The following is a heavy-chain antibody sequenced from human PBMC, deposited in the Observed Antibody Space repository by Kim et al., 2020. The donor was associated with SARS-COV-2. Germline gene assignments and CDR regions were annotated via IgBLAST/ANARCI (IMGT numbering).Heavy chain of an antibody. Sequence: SETLSLTCTVSGGSISSSSYYWGWIRQPPGKALEWIGNIYYSGNTYYNPSLKSRVTTSVDTSKNQFSLKLRSVTAADTAVYYCVRQGQWRGSYTFSETWFHPWGQGTLVTVSS. J-gene: IGHJ5*02. V-gene: IGHV4-39*01. CDR1: GGSISSSSYY. CDR3: VRQGQWRGSYTFSETWFHP. D-gene: IGHD1-26*01. CDR2: IYYSGNT.